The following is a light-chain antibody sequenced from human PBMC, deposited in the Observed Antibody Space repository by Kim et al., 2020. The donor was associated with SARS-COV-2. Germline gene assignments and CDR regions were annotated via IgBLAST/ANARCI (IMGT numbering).Light chain of an antibody. CDR1: SLRNYY. J-gene: IGLJ3*02. CDR2: GKN. CDR3: HSRDSTGNV. Sequence: SVALGQTGRITCRGDSLRNYYATWYQQKPGQAPVLVIYGKNNRPSGIPDRFSGSSLGDTASLTLTGAQAEDEADYYCHSRDSTGNVFGGGTKVTVL. V-gene: IGLV3-19*01.